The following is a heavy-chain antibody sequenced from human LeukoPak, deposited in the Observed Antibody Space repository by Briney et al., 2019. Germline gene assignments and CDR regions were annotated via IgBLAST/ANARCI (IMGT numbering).Heavy chain of an antibody. V-gene: IGHV1-8*03. CDR2: MNPNSGNT. Sequence: ASVKVSCKASGYTFTSYDINWVRQATGQGLEWMGWMNPNSGNTGYAQKFQGRVTITRNTSISTAYMELSSLGSEDTAVYYCARSYSSSWYGDYWGQGTLVTVSS. CDR1: GYTFTSYD. J-gene: IGHJ4*02. CDR3: ARSYSSSWYGDY. D-gene: IGHD6-13*01.